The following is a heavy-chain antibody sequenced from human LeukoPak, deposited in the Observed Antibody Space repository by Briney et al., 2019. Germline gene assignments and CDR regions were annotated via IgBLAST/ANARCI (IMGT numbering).Heavy chain of an antibody. CDR1: GFTFRDYW. CDR3: TGARGGLDH. CDR2: ISSDGSTT. V-gene: IGHV3-74*01. D-gene: IGHD3-16*01. J-gene: IGHJ5*02. Sequence: GGSLRLSCAASGFTFRDYWMYWVRQVPGKGLVWVSHISSDGSTTNYADSVKGRFTISRDNAKNTVSLQMNSLRAEDTAVYYCTGARGGLDHWRLGTLVSVSS.